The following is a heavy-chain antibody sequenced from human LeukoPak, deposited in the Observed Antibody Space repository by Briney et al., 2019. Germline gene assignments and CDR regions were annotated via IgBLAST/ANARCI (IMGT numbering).Heavy chain of an antibody. CDR1: GGSISSSSYY. V-gene: IGHV4-39*07. Sequence: SETLSLTCTVSGGSISSSSYYWGWIRQPPGKGLEWIGSIYYSGSTNYNPSLKSRVTISVDTSKNQFSLKLSSVTAADTAVYYCAGGHYDILTGYYVNWFDPWGQGTLVTVSS. CDR3: AGGHYDILTGYYVNWFDP. CDR2: IYYSGST. J-gene: IGHJ5*02. D-gene: IGHD3-9*01.